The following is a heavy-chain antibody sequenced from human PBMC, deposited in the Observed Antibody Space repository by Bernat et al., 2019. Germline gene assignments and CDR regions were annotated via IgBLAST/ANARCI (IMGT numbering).Heavy chain of an antibody. D-gene: IGHD5-12*01. J-gene: IGHJ3*02. Sequence: EVQLLESGGGLVQPGGSLRLSCSASGFTFSSYAMSWVRQAPGKGLEWVLGISGSGGSTYYADSVKGRFTISRDNSKNTLYLQMNSLRAEDTAVYYCAKSFDGYANAFDIWGQGTMVTVSS. CDR2: ISGSGGST. V-gene: IGHV3-23*01. CDR3: AKSFDGYANAFDI. CDR1: GFTFSSYA.